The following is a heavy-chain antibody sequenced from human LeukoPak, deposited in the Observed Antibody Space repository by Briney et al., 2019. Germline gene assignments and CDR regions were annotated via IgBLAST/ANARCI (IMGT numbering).Heavy chain of an antibody. CDR1: GYTFTSYG. V-gene: IGHV1-18*01. Sequence: ASVKVSCKASGYTFTSYGISWVRQAPGQGLEWMGWISAYSGNTNYAQKLQGRVTMTTDTSTSTAYMELRSLRSDDTAVYYCARPGDDVYSSGWYVVDKSYYFDYWGQGTLVTVSS. CDR3: ARPGDDVYSSGWYVVDKSYYFDY. CDR2: ISAYSGNT. D-gene: IGHD6-19*01. J-gene: IGHJ4*02.